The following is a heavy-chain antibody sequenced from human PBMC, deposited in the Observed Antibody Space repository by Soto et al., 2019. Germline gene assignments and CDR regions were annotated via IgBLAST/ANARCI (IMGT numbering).Heavy chain of an antibody. CDR2: ILPILGTA. CDR3: ARDRIVVVPAASRYYYGMDV. Sequence: QVQLVQSGAEVKKPGSSVKVSCKASGGTFSSYAISWVRQAPGQGLEWMGGILPILGTANYAQKFQGRVTITADESTSTAYMELSSLRSEDTAVYYCARDRIVVVPAASRYYYGMDVWGQGTTVTVSS. D-gene: IGHD2-2*01. J-gene: IGHJ6*02. CDR1: GGTFSSYA. V-gene: IGHV1-69*01.